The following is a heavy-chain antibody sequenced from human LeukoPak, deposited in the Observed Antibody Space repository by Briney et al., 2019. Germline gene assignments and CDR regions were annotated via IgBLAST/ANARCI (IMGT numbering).Heavy chain of an antibody. CDR1: GFTFSNYW. V-gene: IGHV3-74*01. J-gene: IGHJ4*02. Sequence: GGSLSLCCAASGFTFSNYWMHWVRQAPGKGLVWVSRINTDGSNTIYADSVKGRFTISRDNAKNTLYLQMNSLRAEDTAVYYCARDESVAGPTTFDYWGQGTLVTVSS. CDR2: INTDGSNT. D-gene: IGHD6-19*01. CDR3: ARDESVAGPTTFDY.